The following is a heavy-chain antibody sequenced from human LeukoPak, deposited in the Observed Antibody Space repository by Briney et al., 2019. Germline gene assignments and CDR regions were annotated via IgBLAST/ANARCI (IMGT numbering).Heavy chain of an antibody. Sequence: ASVKVSCKASGYTFTTYGASWVRQAPGQGLEWMGWISADNGKTNYAQNVQGRVTMTTDTFTSTAYMELRSLRSDDTAVYYCARDRSGYPYSTYFFDYWGQGTLVTVSS. CDR1: GYTFTTYG. D-gene: IGHD3-3*01. V-gene: IGHV1-18*01. CDR2: ISADNGKT. J-gene: IGHJ4*02. CDR3: ARDRSGYPYSTYFFDY.